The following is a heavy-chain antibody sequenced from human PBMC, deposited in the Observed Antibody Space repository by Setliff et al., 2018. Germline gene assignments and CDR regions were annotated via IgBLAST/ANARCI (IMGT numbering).Heavy chain of an antibody. CDR2: INPKSGGT. V-gene: IGHV1-2*02. CDR1: GGSFRTSS. D-gene: IGHD3-16*01. Sequence: ASVKVSCKASGGSFRTSSISWVRQVPGRGLEWMGWINPKSGGTRYAQKFQGRVTMTRDTSISTAYMELSSLRSDDTAVYYCARDGISWLMWFDPWGQGTLVTVSS. J-gene: IGHJ5*02. CDR3: ARDGISWLMWFDP.